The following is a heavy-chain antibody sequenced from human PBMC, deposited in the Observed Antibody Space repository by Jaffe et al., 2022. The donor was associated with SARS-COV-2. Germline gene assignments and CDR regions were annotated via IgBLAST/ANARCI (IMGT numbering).Heavy chain of an antibody. Sequence: QVQLVQSGAEVKKPGASVKVSCKASGYTFTGYYMHWVRQAPGQGLEWMGWINPNSGGTNYAQKFQGRVTMTRDTSISTAYMELSRLRSDDTAVYYCARDLLGSGYDGAGYYYYYGMDVWGQGTTVTVSS. CDR3: ARDLLGSGYDGAGYYYYYGMDV. D-gene: IGHD5-12*01. CDR1: GYTFTGYY. J-gene: IGHJ6*02. CDR2: INPNSGGT. V-gene: IGHV1-2*02.